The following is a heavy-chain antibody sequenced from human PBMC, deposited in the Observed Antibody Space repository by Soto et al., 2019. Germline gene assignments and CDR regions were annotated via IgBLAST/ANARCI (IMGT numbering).Heavy chain of an antibody. CDR3: ARDYYTYYYYYMDV. Sequence: EVQLVESGGGLVQPGGSLRLSCAASGFTVSSNYMSWVRQAPGKGLEWVSVIYSGGSTYYADSVKGRFTISRDNSKNTLYLQMNSLRAEDTAVYYCARDYYTYYYYYMDVWGKGTTVTVSS. D-gene: IGHD1-26*01. CDR2: IYSGGST. CDR1: GFTVSSNY. J-gene: IGHJ6*03. V-gene: IGHV3-66*01.